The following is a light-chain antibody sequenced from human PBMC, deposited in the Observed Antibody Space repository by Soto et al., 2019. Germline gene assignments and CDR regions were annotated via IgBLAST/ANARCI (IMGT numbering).Light chain of an antibody. Sequence: EMVLTQSPGTPSLSPGERATLSGRASQSVSNNYLAWYQQKPGQAPRLVIYGASNRATGIPDRFSASGSGTDFTLTISRLEPEDFAVYYCQQYISSPLTFGQGTKVDIK. V-gene: IGKV3-20*01. CDR3: QQYISSPLT. CDR2: GAS. J-gene: IGKJ1*01. CDR1: QSVSNNY.